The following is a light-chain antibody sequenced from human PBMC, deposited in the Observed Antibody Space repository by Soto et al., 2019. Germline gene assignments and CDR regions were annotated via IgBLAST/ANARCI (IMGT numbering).Light chain of an antibody. CDR2: EVN. CDR3: GSYAGSYNFV. V-gene: IGLV2-8*01. Sequence: LNKPASASGSPRHARTITNTRTSGDVGGYDSVAWYEQHAHKAPNLIIYEVNKRPSGVPDRFSGSKSGNTASLIVSGLQADDEAGFHCGSYAGSYNFVFGGGTKVTVL. J-gene: IGLJ2*01. CDR1: SGDVGGYDS.